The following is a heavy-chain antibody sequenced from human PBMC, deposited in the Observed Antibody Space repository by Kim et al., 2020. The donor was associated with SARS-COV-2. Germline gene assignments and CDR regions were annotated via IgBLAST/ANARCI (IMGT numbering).Heavy chain of an antibody. V-gene: IGHV3-15*01. D-gene: IGHD3-22*01. CDR2: IKSKTDGGTT. CDR1: GFTFSNAW. Sequence: GGSLRLSCAASGFTFSNAWMSWVRQAPGKGLEWVGRIKSKTDGGTTDYAAPVKGRFTISRDDSKNTLYLQMNSLKTEDTAVYYCTTVGPGVHYYDSSGYYFDYWGQGTLVTVSS. J-gene: IGHJ4*02. CDR3: TTVGPGVHYYDSSGYYFDY.